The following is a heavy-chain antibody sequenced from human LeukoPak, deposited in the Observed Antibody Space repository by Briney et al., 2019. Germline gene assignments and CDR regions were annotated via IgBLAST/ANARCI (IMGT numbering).Heavy chain of an antibody. CDR3: ARGSIVHDYGTGYYYYYMDV. V-gene: IGHV4-59*01. CDR2: IYYSGST. J-gene: IGHJ6*03. Sequence: PSETLSLTCTVSGGSISSYYWSWLRQPPGKGLEWIGYIYYSGSTNYNPSLKSRVTISVDTSKNQFSLKLSSVTAADTAVYYCARGSIVHDYGTGYYYYYMDVWGKGTTVTVSS. CDR1: GGSISSYY. D-gene: IGHD4-17*01.